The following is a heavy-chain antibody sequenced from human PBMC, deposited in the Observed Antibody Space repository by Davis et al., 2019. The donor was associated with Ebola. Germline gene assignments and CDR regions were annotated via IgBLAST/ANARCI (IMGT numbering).Heavy chain of an antibody. CDR2: IYYSGRT. CDR1: GGSISSYY. D-gene: IGHD5-18*01. J-gene: IGHJ5*01. CDR3: ARTTKTNVEDSGLGYNFFDS. Sequence: MPSETLSLTCTVSGGSISSYYWSWIRQPPGKGLEWIGYIYYSGRTNYNPSLQSRVTMSVDTSKNQFSLKIHSVTAADTAVYYCARTTKTNVEDSGLGYNFFDSWGQGTLVSVSS. V-gene: IGHV4-59*12.